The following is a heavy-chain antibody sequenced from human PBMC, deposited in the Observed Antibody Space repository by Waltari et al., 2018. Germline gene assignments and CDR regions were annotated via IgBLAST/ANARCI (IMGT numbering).Heavy chain of an antibody. D-gene: IGHD3-22*01. CDR1: GFTFSYYT. Sequence: EVRLVESGGGLVRPGESLRLSCAASGFTFSYYTMNWVRQAPGKGPEMISFITSEGTHKTYADSMRGRLTISRDNAKNSLFLQINSLRADDTAVYYCARDRRPTMILGSGAFDIWGQGTVVNVSS. V-gene: IGHV3-21*01. CDR2: ITSEGTHK. CDR3: ARDRRPTMILGSGAFDI. J-gene: IGHJ3*02.